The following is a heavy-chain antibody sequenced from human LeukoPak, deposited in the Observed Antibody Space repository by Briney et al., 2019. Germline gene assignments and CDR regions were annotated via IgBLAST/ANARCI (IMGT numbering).Heavy chain of an antibody. CDR1: GYSISSGYY. V-gene: IGHV4-38-2*02. CDR3: ARSTTVVTPRWRQYFQH. CDR2: IYHSGST. J-gene: IGHJ1*01. D-gene: IGHD4-23*01. Sequence: SETLSLTCTVSGYSISSGYYWGWIRQPPGKGLEWIGSIYHSGSTYYNPSLKSRVTISVDTSKSQFSLKLSSVTAADTAVYYCARSTTVVTPRWRQYFQHWGQGTLVTVSS.